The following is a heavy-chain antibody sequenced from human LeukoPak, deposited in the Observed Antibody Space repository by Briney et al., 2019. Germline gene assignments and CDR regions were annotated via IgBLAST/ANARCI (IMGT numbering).Heavy chain of an antibody. CDR1: SDSPSNYY. V-gene: IGHV4-59*08. Sequence: SETLSLTCTVSSDSPSNYYWSWIRQPPGKGLEWLGHIVYTGEGSNYNPSLKSRLTLSVDTPKNQFSLKLASVTAAATAGYYCARHCSGGSCDGGGWFDPWGQGTLVTVSS. D-gene: IGHD2-15*01. CDR2: IVYTGEGS. J-gene: IGHJ5*02. CDR3: ARHCSGGSCDGGGWFDP.